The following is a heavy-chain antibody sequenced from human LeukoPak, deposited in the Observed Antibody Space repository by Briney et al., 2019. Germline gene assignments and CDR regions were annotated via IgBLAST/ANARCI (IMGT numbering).Heavy chain of an antibody. CDR2: INPNTGGT. J-gene: IGHJ5*02. V-gene: IGHV1-2*02. CDR3: ARVLCTLSSCYGGYWFDP. Sequence: ASVKVSCKASGYTFTGYYMHWVRQAPGQGLEWMGWINPNTGGTKYAQKFQGRVTMTRATSITTAYMELSRLRSDDTAVYYCARVLCTLSSCYGGYWFDPWGQGTLVTVSS. D-gene: IGHD2-2*01. CDR1: GYTFTGYY.